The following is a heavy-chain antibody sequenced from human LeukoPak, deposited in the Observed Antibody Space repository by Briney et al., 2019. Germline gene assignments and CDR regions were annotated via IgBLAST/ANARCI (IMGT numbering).Heavy chain of an antibody. V-gene: IGHV3-43*02. CDR1: GFTFSSYW. Sequence: GGSLRLSCAASGFTFSSYWMHWVRQAPGKGLEWVSLISGDGSSTYYADSVKGRFTISRDDSKNSLYLQMNSLRIGDTALYYCSKSNSGSYWGVLDYWGQGTLVTVSS. J-gene: IGHJ4*02. CDR2: ISGDGSST. CDR3: SKSNSGSYWGVLDY. D-gene: IGHD1-26*01.